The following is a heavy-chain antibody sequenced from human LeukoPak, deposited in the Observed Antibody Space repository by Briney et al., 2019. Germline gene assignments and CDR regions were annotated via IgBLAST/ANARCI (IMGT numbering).Heavy chain of an antibody. CDR2: IYYSGST. V-gene: IGHV4-59*01. D-gene: IGHD5-12*01. Sequence: PSETLSLTCTVSGGSISSYYWSWIRQPPGKGLEWIGYIYYSGSTNYNPSLKSRVTISVDTSKNQFSLKLSSVTAADTAVYYCARSPTIVATIISYYYYMDVWGKGTTVTVSS. CDR3: ARSPTIVATIISYYYYMDV. J-gene: IGHJ6*03. CDR1: GGSISSYY.